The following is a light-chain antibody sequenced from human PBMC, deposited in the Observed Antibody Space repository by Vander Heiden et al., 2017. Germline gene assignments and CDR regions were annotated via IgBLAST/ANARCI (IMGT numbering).Light chain of an antibody. CDR3: CSDAGSSTYV. J-gene: IGLJ1*01. CDR2: EGS. Sequence: QSALTQPASVSGSPGQSITISCTGTSSDVGRYNLVSWYQQHPGKAPKLMIYEGSKRPSGVSNRFSGSKSGNTASLTISGLQAADEADYYCCSDAGSSTYVFGTGTKVTVL. V-gene: IGLV2-23*01. CDR1: SSDVGRYNL.